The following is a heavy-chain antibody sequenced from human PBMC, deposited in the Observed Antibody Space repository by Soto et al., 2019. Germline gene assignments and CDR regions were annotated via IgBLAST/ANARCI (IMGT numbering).Heavy chain of an antibody. CDR2: INPNSGGT. V-gene: IGHV1-2*04. Sequence: ASVKVSCKASGYTFTGYYTHWVRQAPGQGLEWMGWINPNSGGTNYAQKFQGWVTMTRDTSISTAYMELSRLRSDDTAVYYCARDRQISFFGVGAYYYYGMDVWGQGTTVTVSS. D-gene: IGHD3-3*01. CDR1: GYTFTGYY. J-gene: IGHJ6*02. CDR3: ARDRQISFFGVGAYYYYGMDV.